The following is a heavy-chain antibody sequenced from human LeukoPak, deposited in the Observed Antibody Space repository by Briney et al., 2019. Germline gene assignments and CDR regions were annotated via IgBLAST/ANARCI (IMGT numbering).Heavy chain of an antibody. CDR1: GGTFSSYA. CDR3: ARGFQNFGNLPYLDYGDYDGDAFDI. J-gene: IGHJ3*02. Sequence: GASVKVSCKASGGTFSSYAISWVRQAPGRGLEWMGGIIPIFGTANYAQKFQGRVTITADESTSTAYMELSSLRSEDTAVYYCARGFQNFGNLPYLDYGDYDGDAFDIWGQGTMVTVSS. D-gene: IGHD4-17*01. CDR2: IIPIFGTA. V-gene: IGHV1-69*13.